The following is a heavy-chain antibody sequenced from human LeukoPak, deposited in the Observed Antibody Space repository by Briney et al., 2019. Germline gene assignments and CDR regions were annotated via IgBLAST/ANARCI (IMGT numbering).Heavy chain of an antibody. CDR3: ARAGVNGYDFPVDY. Sequence: GGSLRLSCAASGFTFSSYAMHWVRQAPGKRLEYVSAISSNGGSTYYANSVKGRFTISRDNSKNVLYLHMGSLRAEDKAVYYCARAGVNGYDFPVDYWGQGTLVTVSS. V-gene: IGHV3-64*01. CDR2: ISSNGGST. D-gene: IGHD5-12*01. J-gene: IGHJ4*02. CDR1: GFTFSSYA.